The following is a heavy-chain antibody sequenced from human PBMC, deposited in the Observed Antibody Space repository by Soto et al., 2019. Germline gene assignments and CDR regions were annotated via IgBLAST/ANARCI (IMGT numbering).Heavy chain of an antibody. CDR1: GGSVSSGSYY. CDR3: AGGVVVVIDYWFFDL. CDR2: IYYRGST. J-gene: IGHJ2*01. V-gene: IGHV4-61*01. D-gene: IGHD3-22*01. Sequence: QVQLQESGPGLVKPSETLSLTCTVSGGSVSSGSYYWSWIRQPPGKGLEWIGYIYYRGSTNYNPSLKSRVTISVDTSKNQFSLKLSSVTAAGTAVYYCAGGVVVVIDYWFFDLWGRGTLVPVSS.